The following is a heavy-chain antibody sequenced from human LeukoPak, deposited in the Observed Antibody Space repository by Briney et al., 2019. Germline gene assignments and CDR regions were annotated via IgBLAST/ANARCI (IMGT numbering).Heavy chain of an antibody. CDR2: IIPIFGTA. CDR1: GGTFSSYA. V-gene: IGHV1-69*05. D-gene: IGHD6-19*01. Sequence: ASVKGSCKASGGTFSSYAISWVRQAPGQGLEWMGGIIPIFGTANYAQKFQGRVTITTDESTSTAYMELSSLRSEDTAVYYCAVAGTRTQNWFDPWGQGTLVTVSS. CDR3: AVAGTRTQNWFDP. J-gene: IGHJ5*02.